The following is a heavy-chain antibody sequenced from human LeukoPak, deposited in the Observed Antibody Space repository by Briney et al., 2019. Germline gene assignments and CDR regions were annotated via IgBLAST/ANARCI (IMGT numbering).Heavy chain of an antibody. V-gene: IGHV1-69*04. CDR3: ARDDCSSTSCSDAFDI. Sequence: SVKVSCKASGYTFTGYYMHWVRQAPGQGLEWMGRIIPILGIANYAQKFQGRVTITADKSTSTAYMELSSLRSEDTAVYYCARDDCSSTSCSDAFDIWGQGTMVTVSS. CDR1: GYTFTGYY. D-gene: IGHD2-2*01. J-gene: IGHJ3*02. CDR2: IIPILGIA.